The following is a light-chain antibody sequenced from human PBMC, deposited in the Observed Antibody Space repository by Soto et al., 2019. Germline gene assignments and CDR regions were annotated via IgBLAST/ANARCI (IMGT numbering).Light chain of an antibody. V-gene: IGKV1-39*01. CDR3: QQSYGIPRLT. J-gene: IGKJ4*01. Sequence: DIQMTQSPSSLSASVGDRVTISCRASQSISIYLNWYQQKPGKAPKLLIYAASSLQSGVPSRFSGSGSGTDFTLTISSLQPEDFATYYCQQSYGIPRLTFGGGTKVQIK. CDR1: QSISIY. CDR2: AAS.